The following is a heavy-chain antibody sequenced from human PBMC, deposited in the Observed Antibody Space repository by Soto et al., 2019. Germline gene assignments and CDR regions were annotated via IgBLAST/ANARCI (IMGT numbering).Heavy chain of an antibody. CDR3: ARSMSGSNPLYYFDY. V-gene: IGHV4-30-4*01. CDR1: GGSISSGDYS. Sequence: SETLSLTCTVSGGSISSGDYSWSWIRQPPGKGLEWIGYIYYSVSTYYNPSLKSRVTISVDTSKNQFSLKLSSVTAADTAVYYCARSMSGSNPLYYFDYWGQGTLVTVSS. CDR2: IYYSVST. J-gene: IGHJ4*02. D-gene: IGHD1-26*01.